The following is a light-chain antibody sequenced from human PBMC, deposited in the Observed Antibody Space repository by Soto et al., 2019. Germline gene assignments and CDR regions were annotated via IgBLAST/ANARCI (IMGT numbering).Light chain of an antibody. CDR3: SSYTSSSIPYV. CDR1: SSDVGGYNY. CDR2: EVS. Sequence: QSALTQPASVSGSPGQSITISCTGTSSDVGGYNYVSWYQQHPGKAPKLMIYEVSNRPSGVSNRFSGSKSGNTASLTISGLQAEDEADYYCSSYTSSSIPYVFGTGTKGPS. V-gene: IGLV2-14*01. J-gene: IGLJ1*01.